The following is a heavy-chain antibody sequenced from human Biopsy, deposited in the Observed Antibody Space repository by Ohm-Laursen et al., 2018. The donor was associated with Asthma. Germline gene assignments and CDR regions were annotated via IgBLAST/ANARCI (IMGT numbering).Heavy chain of an antibody. Sequence: SLRLSCAASGFTFGDYWMSWVRQAPGKGLEWVANIKHDGTEKNHVDSLKGRFTISRDNAKNSLYLQMNSLRDEDTAVYYCARTFHFWSPYRAEHYQLWGQGTLVTVPS. CDR2: IKHDGTEK. D-gene: IGHD3-3*02. J-gene: IGHJ1*01. V-gene: IGHV3-7*01. CDR1: GFTFGDYW. CDR3: ARTFHFWSPYRAEHYQL.